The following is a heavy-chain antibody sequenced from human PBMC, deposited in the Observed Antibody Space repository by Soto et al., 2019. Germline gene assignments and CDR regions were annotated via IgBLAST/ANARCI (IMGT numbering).Heavy chain of an antibody. J-gene: IGHJ3*02. Sequence: GGSLRLSCAASGFTFSSYWMHWVRQAPGKGLVWVSRINSDGSSTSYADSVKGRFTISRDNAKNTLYLQMNSLRAEDTAVYYCARDGGIVATKDAFDIWGQGTMVTVS. V-gene: IGHV3-74*01. CDR3: ARDGGIVATKDAFDI. CDR2: INSDGSST. D-gene: IGHD5-12*01. CDR1: GFTFSSYW.